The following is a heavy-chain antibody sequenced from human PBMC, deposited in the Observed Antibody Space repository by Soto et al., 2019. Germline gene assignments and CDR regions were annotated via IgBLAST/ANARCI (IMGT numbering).Heavy chain of an antibody. CDR3: ARVFRDIVVVPAAIGVDY. V-gene: IGHV3-7*05. CDR1: GFTFSSYW. Sequence: EVQLVESGGGLVQPGGSLRLSCAASGFTFSSYWMSWVRQAPGKGLEWVANIKQDGGEKYYVDSVKGRFTISRDNAKNSLYLQMNSLRAEDTAVYYCARVFRDIVVVPAAIGVDYWGQGTLGTVSS. D-gene: IGHD2-2*02. CDR2: IKQDGGEK. J-gene: IGHJ4*02.